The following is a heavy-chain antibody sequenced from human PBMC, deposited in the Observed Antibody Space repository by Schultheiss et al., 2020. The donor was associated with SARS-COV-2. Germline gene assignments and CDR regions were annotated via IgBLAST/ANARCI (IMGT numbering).Heavy chain of an antibody. Sequence: SVKVSCKASGGTFSSYAISWVRQAPGQGLEWMGGIIPIFDTRNYAQKFQGRVTITADESTSTAYMELSSLRSEDTAVYYCARGNPRQQWQIDYWGQGTLVTVSS. J-gene: IGHJ4*02. V-gene: IGHV1-69*13. CDR2: IIPIFDTR. D-gene: IGHD6-19*01. CDR3: ARGNPRQQWQIDY. CDR1: GGTFSSYA.